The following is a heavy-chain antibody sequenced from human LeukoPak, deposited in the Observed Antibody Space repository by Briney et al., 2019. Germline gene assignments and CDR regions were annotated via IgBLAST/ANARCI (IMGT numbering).Heavy chain of an antibody. CDR3: ARDRPANDFWSGYSHYYGMDV. Sequence: PSETLSLTCTVSGGSISSYYWSWIRQPPGKGLEWIGYIYYSGSTNYNPSLKSRVTISVDTSKNQFFLKLSSVTAADTAVYYCARDRPANDFWSGYSHYYGMDVWGQGTTVTVSS. D-gene: IGHD3-3*01. J-gene: IGHJ6*02. CDR2: IYYSGST. V-gene: IGHV4-59*01. CDR1: GGSISSYY.